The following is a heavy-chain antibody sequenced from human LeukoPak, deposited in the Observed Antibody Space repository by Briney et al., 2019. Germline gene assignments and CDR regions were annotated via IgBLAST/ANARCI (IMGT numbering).Heavy chain of an antibody. CDR2: MSPNSGDT. D-gene: IGHD7-27*01. CDR3: ARGPPNWGYDY. V-gene: IGHV1-8*01. J-gene: IGHJ4*02. CDR1: GYTFTSYV. Sequence: ASVKVSCKASGYTFTSYVFNWVRQATGQGPEWMGWMSPNSGDTGYAQKFQDRVTMTRNTSISTAYMELSSLRSDDTAVYYCARGPPNWGYDYWGPGTLVTVSS.